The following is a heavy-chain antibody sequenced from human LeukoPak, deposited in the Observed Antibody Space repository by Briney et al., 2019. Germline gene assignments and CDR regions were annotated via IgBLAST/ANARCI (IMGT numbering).Heavy chain of an antibody. J-gene: IGHJ4*02. D-gene: IGHD5-18*01. V-gene: IGHV3-30*18. Sequence: PGGSLRLSCAASGFTFSSYGMHWVRQAPGKGLEWVAVISYDGSNKYYAAPAKVRLTINRDNSKNTLYLQMTSLRAADPAVYSCAKTRGYSYGYLDYWGQGTLVTVSS. CDR1: GFTFSSYG. CDR2: ISYDGSNK. CDR3: AKTRGYSYGYLDY.